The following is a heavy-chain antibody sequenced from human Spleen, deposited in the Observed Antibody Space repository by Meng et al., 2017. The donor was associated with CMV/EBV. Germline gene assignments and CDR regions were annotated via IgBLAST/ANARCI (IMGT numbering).Heavy chain of an antibody. D-gene: IGHD2-2*01. V-gene: IGHV4-39*01. Sequence: SETLSLTCTVSGGSISRSTYYWGWIRQPPGKGLEWIGSIHYSGSSYYNPSLKSRVTISVDTSKNQFSLKARSVTAADTAVYSCARLACSTSTCQYYFDYWGLGTLVTVSS. CDR2: IHYSGSS. J-gene: IGHJ4*02. CDR1: GGSISRSTYY. CDR3: ARLACSTSTCQYYFDY.